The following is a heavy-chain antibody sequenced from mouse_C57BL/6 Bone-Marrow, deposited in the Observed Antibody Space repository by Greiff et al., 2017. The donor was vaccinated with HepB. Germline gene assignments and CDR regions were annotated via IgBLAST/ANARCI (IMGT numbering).Heavy chain of an antibody. CDR3: AREGYGSSWAY. CDR2: IHPNSGST. D-gene: IGHD1-1*01. J-gene: IGHJ3*01. CDR1: GYTFTSYW. Sequence: QVHVKQPGAELVKPGASVKLSCKASGYTFTSYWMHWVKQRPGQGLEWIGMIHPNSGSTNYNEKFKSKATLTVDKSSSTAYMQLSSLTSEDSAVYYCAREGYGSSWAYWGQGTLVTVSA. V-gene: IGHV1-64*01.